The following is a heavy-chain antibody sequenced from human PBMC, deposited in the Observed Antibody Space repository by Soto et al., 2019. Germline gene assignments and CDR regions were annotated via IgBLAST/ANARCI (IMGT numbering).Heavy chain of an antibody. Sequence: SETLSLTCAVYGGSFSGYYWSWIRQPPGKGLEWIGEINHSGSTNYNPSLKSRVTISVDTSKNQFSLKLSSVTAADTAVYYCANSWREYCSGGSFSNEDCYDMDVWGKGTTVTVSS. CDR2: INHSGST. D-gene: IGHD2-15*01. CDR1: GGSFSGYY. CDR3: ANSWREYCSGGSFSNEDCYDMDV. J-gene: IGHJ6*03. V-gene: IGHV4-34*01.